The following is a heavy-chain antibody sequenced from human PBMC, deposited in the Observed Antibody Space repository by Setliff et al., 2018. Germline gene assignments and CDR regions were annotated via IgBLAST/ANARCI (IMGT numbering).Heavy chain of an antibody. CDR2: VNSDGSST. V-gene: IGHV3-74*01. CDR1: GFTFVNYW. Sequence: GSLRLSCAASGFTFVNYWMHWVRQAPGKGLVWVSRVNSDGSSTIYADSVKGRFTISRDNAENTLYLQMNSLRAEDTALYYCAKGLHPSIVGATYPDYWGQGTLVTVSS. CDR3: AKGLHPSIVGATYPDY. J-gene: IGHJ4*02. D-gene: IGHD1-26*01.